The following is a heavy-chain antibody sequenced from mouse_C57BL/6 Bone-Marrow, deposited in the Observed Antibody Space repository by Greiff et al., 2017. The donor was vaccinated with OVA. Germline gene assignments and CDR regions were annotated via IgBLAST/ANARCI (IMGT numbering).Heavy chain of an antibody. V-gene: IGHV1-80*01. Sequence: QVQLRQSGAELVKPGASVKISCKASGYAFSSYWMNWVKQRPGKGLEWIGQIYPGDGDTNYNGKFKGKATLTADKSSSTAYMQLSSLTSEDSAVYFCARSYYSNYLGGCFDYWGQGTTLTVSS. CDR2: IYPGDGDT. J-gene: IGHJ2*01. D-gene: IGHD2-5*01. CDR1: GYAFSSYW. CDR3: ARSYYSNYLGGCFDY.